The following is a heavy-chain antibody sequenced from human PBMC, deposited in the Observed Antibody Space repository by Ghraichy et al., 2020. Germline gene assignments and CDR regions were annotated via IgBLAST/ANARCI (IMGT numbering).Heavy chain of an antibody. CDR3: AREGGPYCGGDCYSATNWYFGL. J-gene: IGHJ2*01. V-gene: IGHV3-30-3*01. Sequence: GESLNISCAASGFTFSTYAMHWVRQAPGKGLQWVAMISYDGSSKYYADSVKGRFTISRDNSKNTLYLQMNSLRAEDTAVYYCAREGGPYCGGDCYSATNWYFGLWGRGTLVTVSS. CDR2: ISYDGSSK. CDR1: GFTFSTYA. D-gene: IGHD2-21*02.